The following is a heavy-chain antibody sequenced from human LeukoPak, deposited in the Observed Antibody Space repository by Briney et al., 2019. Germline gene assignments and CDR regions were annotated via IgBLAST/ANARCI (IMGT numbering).Heavy chain of an antibody. Sequence: PSETLSLTCTVSGGSISSGGYYWIWIRQHPGKGLEWIGYIYYIGSTNYNPSLKSRVTISIDTSKNQFSLKLSSVTAADTAVYYCARDLVTVTKGFDIWGQGTMVSVSS. CDR2: IYYIGST. CDR3: ARDLVTVTKGFDI. V-gene: IGHV4-61*08. CDR1: GGSISSGGYY. J-gene: IGHJ3*02. D-gene: IGHD4-17*01.